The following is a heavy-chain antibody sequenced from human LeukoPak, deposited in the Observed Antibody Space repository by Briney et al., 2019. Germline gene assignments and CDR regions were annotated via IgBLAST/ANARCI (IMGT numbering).Heavy chain of an antibody. Sequence: SETLSLTCAVYGGSFSGYYWSWIRQPPGKGLEWIGQINHVGGTKYNPSLKSRVTISVDTSKNQFSLKLSSVTAADTAVYYCARSPEELWFGEGNWFDPWGQGTLVTVSS. J-gene: IGHJ5*02. D-gene: IGHD3-10*01. CDR1: GGSFSGYY. CDR3: ARSPEELWFGEGNWFDP. CDR2: INHVGGT. V-gene: IGHV4-34*01.